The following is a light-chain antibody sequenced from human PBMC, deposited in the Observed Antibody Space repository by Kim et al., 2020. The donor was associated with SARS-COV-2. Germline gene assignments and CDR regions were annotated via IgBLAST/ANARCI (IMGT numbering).Light chain of an antibody. CDR1: NIGSKR. CDR2: YDT. CDR3: QVWDTSSDHPWV. V-gene: IGLV3-21*04. J-gene: IGLJ6*01. Sequence: PGQTARVTCGGNNIGSKRVHWYQQKPGQAPVLVIYYDTDRPSGIPERFSGSNSGNTATLTISGVEAGDEADYYCQVWDTSSDHPWVFGTGTKVTVL.